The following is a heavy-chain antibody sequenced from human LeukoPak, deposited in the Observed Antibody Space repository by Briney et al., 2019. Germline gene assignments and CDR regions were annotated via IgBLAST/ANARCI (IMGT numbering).Heavy chain of an antibody. D-gene: IGHD6-13*01. Sequence: GGSLRLSCAASGFTFSSYWMHSVRQAPGKGLVWVSRINSDGSSTSYADSVKGRFTISRDNAKNTLYLQMNSLRAEDTAVYYCASSSYSSSYYVYWGQGTLVTVSS. CDR2: INSDGSST. V-gene: IGHV3-74*01. CDR3: ASSSYSSSYYVY. J-gene: IGHJ4*02. CDR1: GFTFSSYW.